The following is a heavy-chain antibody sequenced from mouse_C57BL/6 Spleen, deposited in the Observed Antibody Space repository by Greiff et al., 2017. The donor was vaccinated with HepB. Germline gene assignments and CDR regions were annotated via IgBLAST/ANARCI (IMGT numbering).Heavy chain of an antibody. V-gene: IGHV1-64*01. J-gene: IGHJ4*01. CDR3: ARTSGYRAMDY. D-gene: IGHD1-1*01. CDR2: IHPNSGST. Sequence: QVQLQQPGAELVKPGASVKLSCKASGYTFTSYWMHWVKQRPGQGLEWIGMIHPNSGSTNYNEKFKSKATLTVDKSSSTAYMQLSSLTSEDSAVYYCARTSGYRAMDYWGQGTSVTVSS. CDR1: GYTFTSYW.